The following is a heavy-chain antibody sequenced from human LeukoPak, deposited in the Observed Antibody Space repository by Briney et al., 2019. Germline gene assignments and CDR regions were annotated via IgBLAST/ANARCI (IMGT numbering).Heavy chain of an antibody. Sequence: GASVKVSCKASGGTFSSYAISWVRQAPGQGLEWMGGIIPIFGTANYAQKFQGRVTITADESTSTAYMELSSLRSEDTAVYYCARGSSSWYVEGGNWFDPWGQGTLVTVSS. D-gene: IGHD6-13*01. V-gene: IGHV1-69*13. CDR2: IIPIFGTA. J-gene: IGHJ5*02. CDR3: ARGSSSWYVEGGNWFDP. CDR1: GGTFSSYA.